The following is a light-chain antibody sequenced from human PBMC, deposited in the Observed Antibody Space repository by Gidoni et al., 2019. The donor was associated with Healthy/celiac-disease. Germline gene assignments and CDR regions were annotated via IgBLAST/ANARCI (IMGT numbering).Light chain of an antibody. Sequence: QSVLTQPPSVSGAPGQRVTISCTGSRSNIGAGYDVHWYQQLPGPAPKLLISGNSHRPSGVPDRFSGSKSGTSASLAITGLQAEDEADYYCQSYDSSLSGYVFGTGTKVTVL. J-gene: IGLJ1*01. CDR2: GNS. CDR1: RSNIGAGYD. CDR3: QSYDSSLSGYV. V-gene: IGLV1-40*01.